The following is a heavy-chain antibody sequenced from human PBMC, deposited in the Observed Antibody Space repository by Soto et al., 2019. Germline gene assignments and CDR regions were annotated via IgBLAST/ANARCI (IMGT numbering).Heavy chain of an antibody. J-gene: IGHJ4*02. CDR1: GFTFDDYA. V-gene: IGHV3-9*01. CDR3: AKDSRGIQLLGFDY. CDR2: ISWNSGSI. D-gene: IGHD2-2*01. Sequence: GGSLRLSCAASGFTFDDYAMHWVRQAPGKGLEWVSGISWNSGSIGYADSVKGRFTISRDNAKNSLFLQMNSLRAEDTALYYCAKDSRGIQLLGFDYWGQGTLVTVSS.